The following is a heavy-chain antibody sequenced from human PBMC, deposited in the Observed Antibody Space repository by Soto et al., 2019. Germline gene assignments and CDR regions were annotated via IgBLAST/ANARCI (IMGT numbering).Heavy chain of an antibody. CDR2: IKQDGSEK. CDR1: GFTFSSYW. J-gene: IGHJ4*02. Sequence: GGSLRLSCAASGFTFSSYWMSWVRQAPGKGLEWVANIKQDGSEKYYVDSVKGRFTISRDNAKNSLYLQMNSLRAEDTAVYYCASLARGLRFSLYFDYWGQGTLVTVSS. V-gene: IGHV3-7*01. D-gene: IGHD3-3*01. CDR3: ASLARGLRFSLYFDY.